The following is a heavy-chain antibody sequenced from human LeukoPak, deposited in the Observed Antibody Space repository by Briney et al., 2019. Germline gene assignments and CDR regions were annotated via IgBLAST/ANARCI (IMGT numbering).Heavy chain of an antibody. J-gene: IGHJ5*01. CDR1: GASITDFL. Sequence: SETLSLTCTVSGASITDFLWSGVRQPPGKGLEWIGYIFYSRSPDYNPSLESRVTISVDTSKSQFSLKLSSVTAADTAVYYCAKEGDGYIDSWGQGILVTVSS. V-gene: IGHV4-59*01. CDR2: IFYSRSP. CDR3: AKEGDGYIDS. D-gene: IGHD5-24*01.